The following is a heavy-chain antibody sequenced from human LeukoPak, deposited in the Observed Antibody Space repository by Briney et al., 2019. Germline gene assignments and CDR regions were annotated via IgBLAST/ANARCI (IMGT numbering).Heavy chain of an antibody. CDR3: AREGAYGNFDY. D-gene: IGHD3-10*01. V-gene: IGHV1-69*06. CDR1: GGTFSSYA. J-gene: IGHJ4*02. Sequence: ASVKVSCKASGGTFSSYAISWVRQAPGQGLEWMGGIIPIFGTANYAQKFQGRVTITADKSTSTAYMELCSLRSEDTAVYYCAREGAYGNFDYWGQGTLVTVSS. CDR2: IIPIFGTA.